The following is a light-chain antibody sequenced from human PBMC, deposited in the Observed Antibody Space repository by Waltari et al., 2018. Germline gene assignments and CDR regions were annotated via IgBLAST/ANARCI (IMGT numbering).Light chain of an antibody. CDR3: SSYTSSSTLV. Sequence: QPALPQPASVSGSPGQSITISCPGTTRDVVGYNYVSWYQQHPGKAPKLMIYDVSKRPSGVSNRFSGSKSGNTAALTISGLQAEDEADYYCSSYTSSSTLVFGGGTKLTVL. J-gene: IGLJ3*02. CDR1: TRDVVGYNY. V-gene: IGLV2-14*01. CDR2: DVS.